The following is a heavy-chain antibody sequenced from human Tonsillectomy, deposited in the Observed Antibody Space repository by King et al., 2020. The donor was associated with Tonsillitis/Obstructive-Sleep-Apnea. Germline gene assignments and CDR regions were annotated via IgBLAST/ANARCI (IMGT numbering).Heavy chain of an antibody. Sequence: VQLVESGGGLVQPGGSLRLSCAASGFTFSSYAMSWVRQAPGKGLEWVSAISVSGGSTYYADSVKGRFTISRDNSKNTLYLQMNSLRAEDTAVYYCAKMRMCSGGSCRKPFDYWGQGTLVTVSS. J-gene: IGHJ4*02. CDR2: ISVSGGST. CDR1: GFTFSSYA. D-gene: IGHD2-15*01. V-gene: IGHV3-23*04. CDR3: AKMRMCSGGSCRKPFDY.